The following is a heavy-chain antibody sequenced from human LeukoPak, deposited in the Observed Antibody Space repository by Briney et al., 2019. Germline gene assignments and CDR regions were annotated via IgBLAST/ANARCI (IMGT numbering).Heavy chain of an antibody. Sequence: LTGGSLRLSCAASGFTFSSYAMSWVRQAPGKGLEWVSAISGSGGSTYYADSVKGRFTISRDNSKNTLYLQMNSLRAEDTAVYYCARAPPSGQSWRPFDYWGQGTLVTVSS. CDR1: GFTFSSYA. V-gene: IGHV3-23*01. J-gene: IGHJ4*02. CDR3: ARAPPSGQSWRPFDY. D-gene: IGHD6-13*01. CDR2: ISGSGGST.